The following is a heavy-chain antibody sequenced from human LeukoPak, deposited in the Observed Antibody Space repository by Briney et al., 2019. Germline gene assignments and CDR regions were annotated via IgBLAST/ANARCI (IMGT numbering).Heavy chain of an antibody. Sequence: SETLSLTCAVYGGSFSGYYWSWIRQPPGKGLEWIGEINHSGSTNYNPSLKSRVTISVDTSKNQFSLKLSSVTAADTAVYYCARDRKDYYDSSGYLDYWGQGTLVTVSS. V-gene: IGHV4-34*01. CDR3: ARDRKDYYDSSGYLDY. J-gene: IGHJ4*02. D-gene: IGHD3-22*01. CDR1: GGSFSGYY. CDR2: INHSGST.